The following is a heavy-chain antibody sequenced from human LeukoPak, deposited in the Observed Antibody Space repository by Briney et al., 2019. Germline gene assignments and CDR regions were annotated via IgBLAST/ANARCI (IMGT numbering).Heavy chain of an antibody. CDR3: ARHSRQLRFFDF. J-gene: IGHJ4*02. CDR2: IYYSGST. D-gene: IGHD3-3*01. Sequence: SSETLSHTCTVSGGSISTSSYYWGWIRQPPGKGLEWIGNIYYSGSTYSNPSLKSRVTISVDTSKNQFSLKLYSVTAADTAVYYCARHSRQLRFFDFWGQGTLVTVSS. CDR1: GGSISTSSYY. V-gene: IGHV4-39*01.